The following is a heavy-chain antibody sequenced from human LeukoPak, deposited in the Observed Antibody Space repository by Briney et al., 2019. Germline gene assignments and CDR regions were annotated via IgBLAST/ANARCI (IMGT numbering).Heavy chain of an antibody. CDR1: GFTVSSDS. Sequence: GGSLRLSCTVSGFTVSSDSMSWVRQAPGKGLEWVSFIYSGGSTHYSDSVKGRFTISRDNAKNSLSLQVNSLSAEDTAVYYCARSRSGYYEDYWGQGTLVTVSS. CDR3: ARSRSGYYEDY. J-gene: IGHJ4*02. V-gene: IGHV3-53*01. D-gene: IGHD3-22*01. CDR2: IYSGGST.